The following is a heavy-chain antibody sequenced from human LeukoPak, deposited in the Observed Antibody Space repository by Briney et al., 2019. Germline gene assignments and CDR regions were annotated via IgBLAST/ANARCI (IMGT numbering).Heavy chain of an antibody. CDR3: AKGYPHTTDSSSGLFDY. Sequence: GGSLRLSCAASGFTFSSYAMHWVRQAPGKGLEWVAVISYDGSNKYYADSVKGRFTISRDNSKNTLYLQMNSLRAEDTAVYYCAKGYPHTTDSSSGLFDYWGQGTLVTVSS. J-gene: IGHJ4*02. CDR2: ISYDGSNK. V-gene: IGHV3-30-3*01. D-gene: IGHD6-6*01. CDR1: GFTFSSYA.